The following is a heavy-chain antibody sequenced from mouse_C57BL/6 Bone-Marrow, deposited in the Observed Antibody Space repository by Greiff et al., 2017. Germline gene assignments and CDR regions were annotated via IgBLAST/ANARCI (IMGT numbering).Heavy chain of an antibody. V-gene: IGHV1-53*01. CDR2: INPSNGGT. CDR3: ARSRFATVVATEPYYAMDY. CDR1: GYTFTSYW. Sequence: QVQLQQPGTELVKPGASVKLSCKASGYTFTSYWMHWVKQRPGQGLEWIGNINPSNGGTNYNEKFKSKATLTVDKSSSTAYMQLSSLTSEDSAVYYCARSRFATVVATEPYYAMDYWGQGTSVTVSS. J-gene: IGHJ4*01. D-gene: IGHD1-1*01.